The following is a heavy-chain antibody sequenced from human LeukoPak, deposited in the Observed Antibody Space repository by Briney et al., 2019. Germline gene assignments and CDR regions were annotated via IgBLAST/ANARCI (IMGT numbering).Heavy chain of an antibody. CDR2: IYSGGST. CDR3: ARPISDFWSANYYGMDV. J-gene: IGHJ6*02. CDR1: GFTVSSKY. V-gene: IGHV3-53*01. Sequence: PGGSLRLSCAASGFTVSSKYMSWVRQAPGKGLEWVSVIYSGGSTYYADSVKGRFTISRDNSKNTLYLQMNSLRAEDTAVYYCARPISDFWSANYYGMDVWGQGTTVTVSS. D-gene: IGHD3-3*01.